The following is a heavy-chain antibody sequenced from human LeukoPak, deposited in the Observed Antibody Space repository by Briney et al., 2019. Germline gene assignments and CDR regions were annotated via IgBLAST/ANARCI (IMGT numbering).Heavy chain of an antibody. J-gene: IGHJ4*02. V-gene: IGHV3-73*01. CDR1: GFTFSGSA. D-gene: IGHD2-8*01. Sequence: GGSLRLSCAASGFTFSGSAMHWVRQASGKGLEWVGRIRGKANGYATAYAASVKGRFTISRDDSKNTAYLQMYSLQTEDTAVYYCASPYCSDGVCYPGYWGQGALVTVSS. CDR3: ASPYCSDGVCYPGY. CDR2: IRGKANGYAT.